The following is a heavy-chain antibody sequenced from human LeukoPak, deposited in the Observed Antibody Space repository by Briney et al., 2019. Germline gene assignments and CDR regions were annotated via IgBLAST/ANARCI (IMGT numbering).Heavy chain of an antibody. J-gene: IGHJ5*02. D-gene: IGHD6-19*01. CDR3: AKTPGIAVAGTPVHWFDP. CDR2: ISGSGGST. Sequence: GGSLRLSCAASGFTFSSYAMSWVRRAPGEGLEWVSAISGSGGSTYYADSVKGRFTISRDNSKNTLYLQMNSLRAEDTAVYYCAKTPGIAVAGTPVHWFDPWGQGTLVTVSS. CDR1: GFTFSSYA. V-gene: IGHV3-23*01.